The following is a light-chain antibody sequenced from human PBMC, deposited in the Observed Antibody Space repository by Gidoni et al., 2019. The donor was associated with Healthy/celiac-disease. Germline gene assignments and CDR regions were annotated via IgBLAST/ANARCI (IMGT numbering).Light chain of an antibody. CDR1: QSISSY. J-gene: IGKJ4*01. CDR3: QQSYSTLLT. V-gene: IGKV1-39*01. Sequence: DIQMTQSPSALSASGGDSVTSTCRASQSISSYLHGYQQKPGKAPKLLISGASSLQSGVPSRFSGSGSGTEVTLTISSLQPEDFATYYCQQSYSTLLTFGGGTKVEI. CDR2: GAS.